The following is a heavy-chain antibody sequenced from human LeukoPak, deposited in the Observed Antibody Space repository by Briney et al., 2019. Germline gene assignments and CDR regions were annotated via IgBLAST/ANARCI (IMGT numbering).Heavy chain of an antibody. D-gene: IGHD3-9*01. CDR2: ITSGGDYI. Sequence: KSGGSLRLSCAASGFTFNTFNMNWVRQAPGKGLEWVSSITSGGDYIYYADSVKGRFTTSRDNAKNSLSLQLNSLRVEDTAVYYCARGHYDVLAVSYKWTPDYWGQGTLVTVSS. V-gene: IGHV3-21*01. CDR3: ARGHYDVLAVSYKWTPDY. CDR1: GFTFNTFN. J-gene: IGHJ4*02.